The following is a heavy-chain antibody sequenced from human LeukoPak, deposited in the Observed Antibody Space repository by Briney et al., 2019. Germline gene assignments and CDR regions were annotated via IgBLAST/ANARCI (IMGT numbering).Heavy chain of an antibody. J-gene: IGHJ4*02. D-gene: IGHD3-22*01. V-gene: IGHV5-10-1*01. CDR2: IDPSDSYT. CDR1: GYSFTSYW. CDR3: ASQGTYYYDSSGYYGDY. Sequence: PGESLKISCKGSGYSFTSYWISWVRQMPGKGLEWMGRIDPSDSYTIHSPSFQGHVTISADKSISTAYLQWSSLKASDTAMYYCASQGTYYYDSSGYYGDYWGQGTLVTVSS.